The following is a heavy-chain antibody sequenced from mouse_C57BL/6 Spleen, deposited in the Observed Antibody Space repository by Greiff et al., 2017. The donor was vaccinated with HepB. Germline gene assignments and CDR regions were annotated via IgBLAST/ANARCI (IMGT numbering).Heavy chain of an antibody. CDR3: AIRYYYGSSYYAMDY. Sequence: LQESGAELARPGASVKLSCKASGYTFTSYGISWVKQRTGQGLEWIGEIYPRSGNTYYNEKFKGKATLTADKSSSTAYMELRSLTSEDSAVYFCAIRYYYGSSYYAMDYWGQGTSVTVSS. D-gene: IGHD1-1*01. CDR1: GYTFTSYG. V-gene: IGHV1-81*01. J-gene: IGHJ4*01. CDR2: IYPRSGNT.